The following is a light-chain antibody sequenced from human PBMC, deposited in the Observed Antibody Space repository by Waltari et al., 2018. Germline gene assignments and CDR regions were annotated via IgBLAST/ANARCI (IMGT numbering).Light chain of an antibody. J-gene: IGLJ2*01. CDR1: SGDVGSYNS. CDR3: SSYTTTSTLV. Sequence: QSALTQPASVSGSPGQSITISCIGTSGDVGSYNSVSWYQQHPGNAPKLTIYDVNRRPSGVSNRFSGSKSGSTASLTISGLQAEDEADYYCSSYTTTSTLVFGGGTKVTVL. V-gene: IGLV2-14*01. CDR2: DVN.